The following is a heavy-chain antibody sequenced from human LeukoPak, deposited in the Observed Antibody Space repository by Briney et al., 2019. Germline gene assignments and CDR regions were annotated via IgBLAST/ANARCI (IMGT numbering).Heavy chain of an antibody. CDR2: ISDDGANK. Sequence: GGSLRLSCAASGFTFSTFGMHWVRQAPGKGLEWMAVISDDGANKYYVDSVKGRFTISRDNSKNTLFLQMNSLRAEDTAVYYCARDPAIQTWLSAYYFDYWGQGTQVTVSS. D-gene: IGHD3-22*01. CDR3: ARDPAIQTWLSAYYFDY. J-gene: IGHJ4*02. V-gene: IGHV3-30*03. CDR1: GFTFSTFG.